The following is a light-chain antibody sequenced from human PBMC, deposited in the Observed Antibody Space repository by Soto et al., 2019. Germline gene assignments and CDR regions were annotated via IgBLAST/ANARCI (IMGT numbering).Light chain of an antibody. CDR1: QSVGSY. CDR2: DAS. Sequence: EIVMTQSPGTLSLSPGERATLSCRASQSVGSYLAWFQVKPGQAPRLLIYDASDRATGVPDRFSGSGSGTDFTLTIRSLEPEDFALYFCQQRGDWPPAITFGQGTRLEIK. CDR3: QQRGDWPPAIT. J-gene: IGKJ5*01. V-gene: IGKV3-11*01.